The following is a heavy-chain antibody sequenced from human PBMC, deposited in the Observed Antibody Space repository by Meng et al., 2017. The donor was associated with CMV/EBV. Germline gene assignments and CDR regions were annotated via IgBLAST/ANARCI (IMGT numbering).Heavy chain of an antibody. CDR3: ARVFGDSYYYYGMDA. Sequence: GSLRLSCTVSGGSISSYYWSWIRQPPGKGLEWIGYIYYSGSTNYNPSLKSRVTISVDTSKNQFSLKLSSVTAADTAVYYCARVFGDSYYYYGMDAWGQGTTVTVSS. J-gene: IGHJ6*02. D-gene: IGHD3-16*01. CDR2: IYYSGST. V-gene: IGHV4-59*01. CDR1: GGSISSYY.